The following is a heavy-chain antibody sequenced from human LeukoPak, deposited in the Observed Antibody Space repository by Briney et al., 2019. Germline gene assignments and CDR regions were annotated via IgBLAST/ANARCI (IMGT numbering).Heavy chain of an antibody. CDR1: GFTVSSNY. Sequence: GGSLRLSCAASGFTVSSNYMSWVRQAPGKGLEWVSVIYSGGTTYYAESVKGRFTISRDGSGNTLYFQMNSLRAEDTAVYFCARQIPLAGTFYFDNWGQGTLVTVSS. V-gene: IGHV3-53*01. CDR2: IYSGGTT. D-gene: IGHD6-19*01. CDR3: ARQIPLAGTFYFDN. J-gene: IGHJ4*02.